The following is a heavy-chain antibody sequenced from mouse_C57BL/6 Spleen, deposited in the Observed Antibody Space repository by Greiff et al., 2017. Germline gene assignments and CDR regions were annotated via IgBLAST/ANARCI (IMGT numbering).Heavy chain of an antibody. J-gene: IGHJ3*01. CDR2: IYPGSGST. CDR3: AGCDLDWDDFAY. V-gene: IGHV1-55*01. D-gene: IGHD4-1*01. Sequence: QVQLQQPGAELVKPGASVKMSCKASGYTFTSYWITWVKQRPGQGLEWIGDIYPGSGSTNSNEKFKSKSTLTVDTSSSTAYRQLSSLTSEDSAVYYCAGCDLDWDDFAYWGQGTLVTVSA. CDR1: GYTFTSYW.